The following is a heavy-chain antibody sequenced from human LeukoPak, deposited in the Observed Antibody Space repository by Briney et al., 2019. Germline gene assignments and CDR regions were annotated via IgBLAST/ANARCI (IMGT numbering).Heavy chain of an antibody. J-gene: IGHJ4*02. CDR3: AKGPGIVVVVADYYFDY. CDR1: GFTFSSYA. D-gene: IGHD2-15*01. Sequence: PGGSLRLSCAASGFTFSSYAMSWVRQAPGKGLEWVSAISGSGGSTYYADSVKGRFTISRDNSKNTLYLQMNSLRAEDTAVYYCAKGPGIVVVVADYYFDYWVQGTLVTVSS. V-gene: IGHV3-23*01. CDR2: ISGSGGST.